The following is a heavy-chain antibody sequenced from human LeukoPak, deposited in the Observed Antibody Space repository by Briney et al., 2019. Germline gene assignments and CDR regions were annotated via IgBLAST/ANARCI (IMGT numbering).Heavy chain of an antibody. CDR3: ASLGYCSGGSCYSRIPPYYYMDV. J-gene: IGHJ6*03. CDR2: INHSGST. Sequence: SETLSLTCAVYGGSFSGYYWSWIRQPPGKGLEWIGEINHSGSTNYNPSLKSRVTISVDTSKNQFSLKLSSVTAADTAVYYCASLGYCSGGSCYSRIPPYYYMDVWGKGTTVTVSS. V-gene: IGHV4-34*01. CDR1: GGSFSGYY. D-gene: IGHD2-15*01.